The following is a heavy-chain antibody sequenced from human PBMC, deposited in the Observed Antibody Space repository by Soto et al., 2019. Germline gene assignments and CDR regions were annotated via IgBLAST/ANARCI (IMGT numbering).Heavy chain of an antibody. CDR1: GFTFSNYI. J-gene: IGHJ6*03. V-gene: IGHV3-48*01. CDR2: ISTGSTTI. CDR3: ARATWSGLYRDYYMDV. D-gene: IGHD3-3*01. Sequence: EVQLVESGGGLVQPGGSLRLSCSASGFTFSNYIMNWVRQAPGKGLEWVSHISTGSTTIHYADSVKGRFTISRDNAKNSVYLQMNSLRAEDTAVYHCARATWSGLYRDYYMDVWGKGTTVTVSS.